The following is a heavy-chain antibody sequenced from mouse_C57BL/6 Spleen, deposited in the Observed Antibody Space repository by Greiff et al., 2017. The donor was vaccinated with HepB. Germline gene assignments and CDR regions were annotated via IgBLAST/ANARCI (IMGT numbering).Heavy chain of an antibody. CDR3: AKGGIYDGYDDAMDY. CDR2: IHPNSGST. J-gene: IGHJ4*01. CDR1: GYTFTSYW. V-gene: IGHV1-64*01. Sequence: QVQLQQPGAELVKPGASVKLSCKASGYTFTSYWMHWVKQRPGQGLEWIGMIHPNSGSTNYNQKFKDKATLTADTSSSTAYMQLSSLTYEDSAVYYCAKGGIYDGYDDAMDYWGQGTSVTVSS. D-gene: IGHD2-3*01.